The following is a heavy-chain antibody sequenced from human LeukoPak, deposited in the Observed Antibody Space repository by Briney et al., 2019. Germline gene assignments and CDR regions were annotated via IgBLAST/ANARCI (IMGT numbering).Heavy chain of an antibody. CDR1: GFTFDNYA. V-gene: IGHV3-9*01. CDR3: AKDGRGFRTDEPWLDY. CDR2: IDWKGESV. D-gene: IGHD6-19*01. Sequence: GRSLRLSCAASGFTFDNYAIHWVRQGPGKGLEWVSGIDWKGESVRYGDSVKGRFTISRDNAKNIVYLQMNSLRPDDTALYYCAKDGRGFRTDEPWLDYWGQGIQVTVSS. J-gene: IGHJ4*02.